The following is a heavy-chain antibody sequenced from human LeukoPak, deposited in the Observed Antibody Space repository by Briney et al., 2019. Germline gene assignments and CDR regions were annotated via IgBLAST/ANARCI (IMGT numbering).Heavy chain of an antibody. V-gene: IGHV3-66*01. Sequence: TGGSLRLSCAVSGFTVSRNYMSWVRQAPGGGLEWVSVVYADGSTYYANSVKGRFIISRDNSMSTLYLQMNILRPEDTALYYCARGGGAFCGSDCYRNFDYWGQGTLVTVSS. J-gene: IGHJ4*02. CDR2: VYADGST. CDR3: ARGGGAFCGSDCYRNFDY. D-gene: IGHD2-21*01. CDR1: GFTVSRNY.